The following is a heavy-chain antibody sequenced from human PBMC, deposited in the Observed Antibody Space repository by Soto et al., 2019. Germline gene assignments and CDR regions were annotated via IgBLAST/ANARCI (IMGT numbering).Heavy chain of an antibody. Sequence: QVQLQQWGAGLLKPSETLSLTCAVYGGSFSGYYWSWIHQPPGKGLEWIGEINHSGSTNYNPSLKSRVTISVDTSKNQFSLKLSSVTAADTAVYYCARDRQNYYDSSGYYPTIYDYWGQGTLVTVSS. CDR3: ARDRQNYYDSSGYYPTIYDY. CDR2: INHSGST. V-gene: IGHV4-34*01. CDR1: GGSFSGYY. J-gene: IGHJ4*02. D-gene: IGHD3-22*01.